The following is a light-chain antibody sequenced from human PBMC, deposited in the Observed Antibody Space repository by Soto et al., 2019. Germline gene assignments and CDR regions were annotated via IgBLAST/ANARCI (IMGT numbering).Light chain of an antibody. CDR3: SSYAGSKNFV. V-gene: IGLV2-8*01. J-gene: IGLJ2*01. CDR2: EVS. CDR1: SSDVGGYNF. Sequence: QSALTQPPSASGSPGQSVTISCTGTSSDVGGYNFVSWYQQHPGKAPKLMIYEVSKRPSGVPDRFSGSKSGNAASLTVSGRQAEDEADYYCSSYAGSKNFVFGGGTKPTVL.